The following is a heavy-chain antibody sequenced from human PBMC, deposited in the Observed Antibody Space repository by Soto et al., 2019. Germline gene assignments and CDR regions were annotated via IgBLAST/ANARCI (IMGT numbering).Heavy chain of an antibody. Sequence: QVQLQESGRGLVKPSETLSLTCTVSGGSISTYYWSWIRQPPGKGLEWIGYIYYSGFTNSNPSLKRRVTISVDTPNNQFSLKLTAVTAADTAVYYCARHGQDSGTAYYFDSWGQGTLVTVSS. D-gene: IGHD2-15*01. CDR1: GGSISTYY. CDR3: ARHGQDSGTAYYFDS. CDR2: IYYSGFT. J-gene: IGHJ4*02. V-gene: IGHV4-59*08.